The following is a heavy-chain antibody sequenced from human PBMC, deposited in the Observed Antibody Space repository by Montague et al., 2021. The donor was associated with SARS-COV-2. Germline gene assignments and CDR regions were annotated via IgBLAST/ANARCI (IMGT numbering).Heavy chain of an antibody. Sequence: SLRLSCAASGFNFRSYNMHWVRQAPGKGLDWVAVISSDGSEQYYADSLRGRFTISRDNPGNTAFLQVHSLRPDDTAVYYCARGFFAGITSALDVWGQGTAVTVSS. J-gene: IGHJ6*01. V-gene: IGHV3-30*04. CDR2: ISSDGSEQ. CDR1: GFNFRSYN. CDR3: ARGFFAGITSALDV. D-gene: IGHD6-13*01.